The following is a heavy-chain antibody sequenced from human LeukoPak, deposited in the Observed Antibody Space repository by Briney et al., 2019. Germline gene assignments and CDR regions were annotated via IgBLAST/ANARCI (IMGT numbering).Heavy chain of an antibody. CDR1: GVSISSYY. CDR3: ARWYYDSSGYRYFDY. Sequence: PSETLSLTCTVSGVSISSYYWTRIRQPPGKGLEWIGNIDYSGNTKYNPSLKSRVTISVDTSKNQFSLKLSSVTAADTAVYYCARWYYDSSGYRYFDYWGQGTLVTVSS. V-gene: IGHV4-59*01. CDR2: IDYSGNT. J-gene: IGHJ4*02. D-gene: IGHD3-22*01.